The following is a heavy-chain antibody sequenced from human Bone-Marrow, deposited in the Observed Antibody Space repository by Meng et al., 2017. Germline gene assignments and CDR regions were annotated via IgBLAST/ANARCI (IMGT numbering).Heavy chain of an antibody. CDR3: ARDEGSYSDY. Sequence: LVLSGAGMEKRGASVKISINASEYTFTSYAMHWVRQAPGQRLEWMRWINAGNGNTKYSQKFQGRVTITRETSASTAYMELSSLRSEDTAVYYCARDEGSYSDYWCQGTLVTVSS. CDR1: EYTFTSYA. J-gene: IGHJ4*02. D-gene: IGHD1-26*01. CDR2: INAGNGNT. V-gene: IGHV1-3*01.